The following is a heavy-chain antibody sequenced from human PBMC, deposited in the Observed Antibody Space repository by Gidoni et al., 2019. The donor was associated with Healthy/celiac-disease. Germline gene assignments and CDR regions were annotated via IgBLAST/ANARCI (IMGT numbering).Heavy chain of an antibody. CDR3: ARSRAYYYDSSGYCDY. V-gene: IGHV3-21*01. Sequence: EVQLVESGGGLVKPGGSLRLSCAASGFTLSSYSMNWVRQAPGKGLEWVSSISSSSSYIYYADSVKGRFTISRDNAKNSLYLQMNSLRAEDTAVYYCARSRAYYYDSSGYCDYWGQGTLVTVSS. CDR2: ISSSSSYI. J-gene: IGHJ4*02. D-gene: IGHD3-22*01. CDR1: GFTLSSYS.